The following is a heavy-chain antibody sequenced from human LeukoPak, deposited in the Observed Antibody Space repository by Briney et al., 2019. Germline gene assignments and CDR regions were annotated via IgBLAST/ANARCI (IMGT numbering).Heavy chain of an antibody. CDR2: ISGTTTYI. CDR1: GFTFSDYT. J-gene: IGHJ6*03. D-gene: IGHD3-3*01. CDR3: AKYYDFWSGYSVYYCYMDV. V-gene: IGHV3-21*04. Sequence: GGSLRLSCAASGFTFSDYTMNWVRQAPGKGLEWVSSISGTTTYIYYADSVKGRFTISRDNAKSSLYLQMNSLRAEDTAVYYCAKYYDFWSGYSVYYCYMDVWGKGTTVAVSS.